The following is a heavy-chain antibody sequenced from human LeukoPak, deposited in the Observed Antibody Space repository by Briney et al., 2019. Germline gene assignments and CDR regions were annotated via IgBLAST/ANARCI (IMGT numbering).Heavy chain of an antibody. D-gene: IGHD6-19*01. Sequence: GGSLRLSCAASGFTFSSYAMSWVRQAPGKGLEWVSAISGSGGSTYYADSVKGRFTISRDNSKNTLYLQMNSLRAEDTAVYYCAKSVEQWLSRGVVFAFDIWGQGTMVTVSS. CDR1: GFTFSSYA. V-gene: IGHV3-23*01. CDR3: AKSVEQWLSRGVVFAFDI. J-gene: IGHJ3*02. CDR2: ISGSGGST.